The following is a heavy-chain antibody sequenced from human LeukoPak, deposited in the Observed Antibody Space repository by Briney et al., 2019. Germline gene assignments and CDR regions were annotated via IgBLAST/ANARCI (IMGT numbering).Heavy chain of an antibody. CDR2: IRQDGSET. J-gene: IGHJ4*02. D-gene: IGHD1-7*01. CDR3: AGRAGKPGNTPWCFDY. Sequence: KPGGSLRLSCAASGFTFTNYWMTWVRQAPGKGPEWVANIRQDGSETNYVDSVRGRFTIARDNTKNSLYLQMTSLRGEDTAVYYCAGRAGKPGNTPWCFDYWGQGALVTVSS. V-gene: IGHV3-7*01. CDR1: GFTFTNYW.